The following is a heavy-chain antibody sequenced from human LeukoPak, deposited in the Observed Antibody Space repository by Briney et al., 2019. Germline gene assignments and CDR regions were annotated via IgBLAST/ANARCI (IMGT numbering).Heavy chain of an antibody. J-gene: IGHJ4*02. D-gene: IGHD6-6*01. V-gene: IGHV4-4*02. CDR1: GGSISSSNW. CDR2: IYHSGST. Sequence: SSETLSLTCAVSGGSISSSNWWSWVRQPPGKGLEWIGEIYHSGSTNYNPSLKSRVTISVDKSKNQFSLKLSSVTAADTAVYYCARSPIEYSSSSQLDYWGQGTLVTVSS. CDR3: ARSPIEYSSSSQLDY.